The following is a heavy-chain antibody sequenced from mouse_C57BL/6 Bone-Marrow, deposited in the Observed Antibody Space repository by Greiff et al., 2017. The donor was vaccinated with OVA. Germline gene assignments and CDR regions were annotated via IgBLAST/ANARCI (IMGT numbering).Heavy chain of an antibody. CDR1: GYTFTSYW. CDR2: IDPNSGGT. V-gene: IGHV1-72*01. J-gene: IGHJ1*03. Sequence: QVQLQQPGAELVKPGASVKLSCKASGYTFTSYWMHWVKQRPGRGLEWIGRIDPNSGGTTYNEKFKSKATLTVDKPASTAYMQLSSLTSEDSSVYDCARSFYGPYLYFDVWGTGTTVTVSS. D-gene: IGHD1-1*01. CDR3: ARSFYGPYLYFDV.